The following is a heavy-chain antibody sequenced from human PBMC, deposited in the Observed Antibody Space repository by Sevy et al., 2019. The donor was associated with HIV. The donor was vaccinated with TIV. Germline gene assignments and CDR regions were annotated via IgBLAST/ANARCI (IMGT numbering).Heavy chain of an antibody. CDR1: GFTFNYAW. CDR2: IKSKTDGGTA. CDR3: ASVVKNDFWDGHVNYYGLDV. D-gene: IGHD3-3*01. V-gene: IGHV3-15*01. Sequence: GGSLRLSCAASGFTFNYAWMSWVRQAPGKGLEWVGRIKSKTDGGTADYAAQVKGGFTISRDDSENTLYLQMNSLKTEDTAVYYCASVVKNDFWDGHVNYYGLDVWGQGTTVTVSS. J-gene: IGHJ6*02.